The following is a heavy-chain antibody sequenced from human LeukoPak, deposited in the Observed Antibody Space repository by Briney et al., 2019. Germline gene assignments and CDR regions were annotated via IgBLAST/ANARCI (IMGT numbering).Heavy chain of an antibody. Sequence: GRSLRLSCAASGFTFDDYAMHWVRQAPGKGLEWVSGISWNSGSIGYADSVKGRFTISRDNAKNSLYLQMNSLRAEDTALYYCAKDRSTMVRGVFAYWGQGTMVTVSS. CDR1: GFTFDDYA. J-gene: IGHJ4*03. V-gene: IGHV3-9*01. D-gene: IGHD3-10*01. CDR3: AKDRSTMVRGVFAY. CDR2: ISWNSGSI.